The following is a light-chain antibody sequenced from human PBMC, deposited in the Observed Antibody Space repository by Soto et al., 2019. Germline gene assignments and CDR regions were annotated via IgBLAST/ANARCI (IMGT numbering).Light chain of an antibody. CDR2: LGS. CDR3: MQALQTQYT. Sequence: DIVMTQSPLSLPVTPGEPASISCRSSQSLLHSNGYNYLDWYLQKPGQSPQLLIYLGSNRASGVPDRFSGSGSGTDFTLKISSVEAEYVGVYYCMQALQTQYTFGQGTKLEIK. CDR1: QSLLHSNGYNY. J-gene: IGKJ2*01. V-gene: IGKV2-28*01.